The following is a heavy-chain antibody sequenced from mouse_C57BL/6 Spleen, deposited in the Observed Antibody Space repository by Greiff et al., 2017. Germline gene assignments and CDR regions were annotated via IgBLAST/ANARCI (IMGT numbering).Heavy chain of an antibody. CDR1: GFTFSDYY. D-gene: IGHD4-1*01. CDR2: INYDGSST. J-gene: IGHJ2*01. Sequence: EVQLVESEGGLVQPGSSMKLSCTASGFTFSDYYMAWVRQVPEKGLEWVANINYDGSSTYYLDSLKSRFIISRDNAKNILYLQMSSLKSEDTATYYCARDRWDGDFDYWGQGTTLTVSS. CDR3: ARDRWDGDFDY. V-gene: IGHV5-16*01.